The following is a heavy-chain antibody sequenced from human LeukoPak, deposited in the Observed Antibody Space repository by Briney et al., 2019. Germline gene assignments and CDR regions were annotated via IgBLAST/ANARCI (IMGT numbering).Heavy chain of an antibody. CDR3: ARDGGRGIAPSRYYFDY. D-gene: IGHD6-13*01. CDR2: INHSGST. J-gene: IGHJ4*02. V-gene: IGHV4-34*01. CDR1: GGSFSGYY. Sequence: PSETLSLTCAVYGGSFSGYYWSWIRQPPGKGLEWIGEINHSGSTNYNPSLKSRVTISVDTSKNQFSLKLSSVTAADTAVYYCARDGGRGIAPSRYYFDYWGQGTLVTVSS.